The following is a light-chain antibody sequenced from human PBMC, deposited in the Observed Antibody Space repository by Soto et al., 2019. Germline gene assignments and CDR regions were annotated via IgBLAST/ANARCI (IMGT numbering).Light chain of an antibody. V-gene: IGKV3-15*01. Sequence: EIVMTQSPATLSVSPGERATLSCRASQSLRSNLAWYQQKSGQAPRLLIYAASTRATGIPARFSGSGSGTDFTLTIRSLQSEDSTVYYCQQYTDWPLTFGGGTKVEIK. J-gene: IGKJ4*01. CDR3: QQYTDWPLT. CDR2: AAS. CDR1: QSLRSN.